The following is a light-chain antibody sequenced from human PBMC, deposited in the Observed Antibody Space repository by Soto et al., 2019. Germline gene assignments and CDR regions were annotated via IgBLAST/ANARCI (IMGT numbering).Light chain of an antibody. V-gene: IGKV1-39*01. CDR3: RQSYSTPRT. Sequence: DIQMTQSPSSLSASVGDRVTITCRASQSISSYLNWYQQKPGKAPKLLIYAASSLQSGVPSRSSGSASRTDFTLTISSLQPEDFATYYCRQSYSTPRTFGPGTKVDIK. CDR1: QSISSY. CDR2: AAS. J-gene: IGKJ3*01.